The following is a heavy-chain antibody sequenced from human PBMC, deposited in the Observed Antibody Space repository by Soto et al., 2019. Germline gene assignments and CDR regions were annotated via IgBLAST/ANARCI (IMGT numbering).Heavy chain of an antibody. J-gene: IGHJ5*02. V-gene: IGHV4-34*01. CDR2: INHSGST. Sequence: ETLSLTCAVYGGSFSGYYWSWIRQPPGKGLEWIGEINHSGSTNYNPSLKSRVTISVDTSKNQFSLKLSSVTAADTAVYYCARAKHRRGNWFDPWGQGTLVTVSS. CDR1: GGSFSGYY. CDR3: ARAKHRRGNWFDP.